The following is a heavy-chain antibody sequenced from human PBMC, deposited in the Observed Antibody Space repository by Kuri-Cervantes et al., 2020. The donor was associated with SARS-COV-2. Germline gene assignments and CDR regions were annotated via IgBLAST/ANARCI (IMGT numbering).Heavy chain of an antibody. CDR3: ARETGWYMDV. CDR2: INPSGGST. J-gene: IGHJ6*03. Sequence: ASVKVSCKASGYTFTSYYMHWVRQAPGQGLEWMGIINPSGGSTSYAQKVQGRVTMTTDTSTSTAYMELRSLRSDDTAVYYCARETGWYMDVWGKGTTVTVSS. CDR1: GYTFTSYY. D-gene: IGHD5-24*01. V-gene: IGHV1-46*01.